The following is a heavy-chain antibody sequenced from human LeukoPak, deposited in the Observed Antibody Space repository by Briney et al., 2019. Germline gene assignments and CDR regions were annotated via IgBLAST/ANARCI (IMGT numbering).Heavy chain of an antibody. V-gene: IGHV3-23*01. Sequence: GGSLRLSCAASGFTFSSYAMFWVRQAPGKGLEWVSAISTSGGSTYYADSVKGRFTISRDNSKNTLYLQMNSLRAEDTAVYYCARVGIAVAGGAFDIWGQGTMVTVSS. CDR1: GFTFSSYA. D-gene: IGHD6-19*01. CDR2: ISTSGGST. J-gene: IGHJ3*02. CDR3: ARVGIAVAGGAFDI.